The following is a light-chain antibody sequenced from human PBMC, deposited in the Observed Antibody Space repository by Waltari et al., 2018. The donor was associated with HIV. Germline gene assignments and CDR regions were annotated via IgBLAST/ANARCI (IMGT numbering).Light chain of an antibody. J-gene: IGLJ3*02. CDR2: GNS. V-gene: IGLV1-40*01. Sequence: QSVLTQPPSVSTAPGQRVPISCTRSSSNIGAGYDVHWYQQLPGTAPNLLIYGNSNRPSGVPDRFSGSKSGTSASLAITGLQAEDEADYYCQSYDSSLSGWVFGGGTKLTVL. CDR1: SSNIGAGYD. CDR3: QSYDSSLSGWV.